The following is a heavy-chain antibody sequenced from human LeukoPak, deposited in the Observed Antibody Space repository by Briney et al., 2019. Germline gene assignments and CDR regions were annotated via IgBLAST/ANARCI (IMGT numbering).Heavy chain of an antibody. CDR2: IRGSGDTT. Sequence: GGSLRLSCAASGFTFSNYAMSWVRQAPGKGLEWVSNIRGSGDTTFYAESVKGRFITSRDNSKDTLFLQMNSLRAEDTAVYYCAKGAVVLTALSSFDYWGQGTLVTVSS. CDR1: GFTFSNYA. V-gene: IGHV3-23*01. CDR3: AKGAVVLTALSSFDY. J-gene: IGHJ4*02. D-gene: IGHD2-15*01.